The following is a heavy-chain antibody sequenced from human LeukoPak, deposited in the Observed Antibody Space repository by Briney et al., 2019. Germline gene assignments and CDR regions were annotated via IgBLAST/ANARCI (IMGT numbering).Heavy chain of an antibody. Sequence: GGSLRLSCAASGFTFSSYWMRWVRQAPGKGLVWVSRINSDGSSTSYADSVKGRFTISRDNAKNTLYLQMNSLRAEDTAVYYCAREPENYDFWSGYPYYYYYGMDVWGQGTTVTVSS. D-gene: IGHD3-3*01. CDR2: INSDGSST. J-gene: IGHJ6*02. CDR1: GFTFSSYW. V-gene: IGHV3-74*01. CDR3: AREPENYDFWSGYPYYYYYGMDV.